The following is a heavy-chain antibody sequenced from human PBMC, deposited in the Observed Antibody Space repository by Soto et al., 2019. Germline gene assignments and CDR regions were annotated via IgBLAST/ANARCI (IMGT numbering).Heavy chain of an antibody. D-gene: IGHD1-26*01. CDR1: GYSFTSYC. CDR3: ARGGRDQSYYYMDV. CDR2: IDPSDSYT. V-gene: IGHV5-10-1*01. J-gene: IGHJ6*03. Sequence: GESLKISCKCSGYSFTSYCISWVRQMPGKGLEWMGRIDPSDSYTNYSPSFQGHVTISADKSISTAYLQWSSLKASDTAMYYCARGGRDQSYYYMDVWGKGTTVTVSS.